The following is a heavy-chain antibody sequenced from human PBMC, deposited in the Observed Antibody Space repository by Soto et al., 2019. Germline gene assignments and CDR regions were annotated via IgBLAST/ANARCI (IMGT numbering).Heavy chain of an antibody. D-gene: IGHD2-2*01. CDR1: VDSVPIESAA. CDR2: TCYRSKWHN. V-gene: IGHV6-1*01. Sequence: SQTRSLTRAISVDSVPIESAAWDWISQSPSRGLEWIGKTCYRSKWHNHYAVSVKSRITVNADTTKNQFSLKVNSVTPEDMAGDYSARSSHCVAIDCWGQGTRVAVSS. J-gene: IGHJ4*02. CDR3: ARSSHCVAIDC.